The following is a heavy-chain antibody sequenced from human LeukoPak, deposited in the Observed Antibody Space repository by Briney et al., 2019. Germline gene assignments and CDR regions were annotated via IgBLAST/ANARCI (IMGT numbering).Heavy chain of an antibody. D-gene: IGHD6-19*01. CDR3: AKDLQWLVLDGNYFDY. Sequence: GGSLRLSYTVSGFTVSSDSMSWVRQAPGKGLEWVSFIYSGGSTHYSDSVKGRFTISRDNSKNTLYLQMNSLRAEDTAVYYCAKDLQWLVLDGNYFDYWGQGTLVTVSS. CDR2: IYSGGST. CDR1: GFTVSSDS. J-gene: IGHJ4*02. V-gene: IGHV3-53*05.